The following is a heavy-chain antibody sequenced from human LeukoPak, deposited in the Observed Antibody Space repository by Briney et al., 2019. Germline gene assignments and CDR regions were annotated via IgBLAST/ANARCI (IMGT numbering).Heavy chain of an antibody. D-gene: IGHD6-13*01. CDR3: ARGAEAETSPLDF. Sequence: ASVKVSCKASGYTFTSYGISWVRQAPGQGLEWLGWINPKSGAADYAQQFRGRVTMTRDASINTDYMEMKRVTSDDTAVYYCARGAEAETSPLDFWGQGTLVIVS. CDR1: GYTFTSYG. CDR2: INPKSGAA. J-gene: IGHJ4*02. V-gene: IGHV1-2*02.